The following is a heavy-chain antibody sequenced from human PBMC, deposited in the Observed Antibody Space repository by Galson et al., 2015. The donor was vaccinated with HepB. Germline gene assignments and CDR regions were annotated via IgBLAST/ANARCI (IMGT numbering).Heavy chain of an antibody. D-gene: IGHD2-15*01. CDR1: GYIFTNYW. CDR3: ARHDGCSGGTCSEKWLDP. Sequence: QSGAEVKKPGESLKISCKGSGYIFTNYWVAWVRQMPGKGLEWMGIIYPGDSDTRYSPSFQGQVTISADKSISTAYLQWNSLKASDTAMYYCARHDGCSGGTCSEKWLDPWGQGTLVTVSS. J-gene: IGHJ5*02. CDR2: IYPGDSDT. V-gene: IGHV5-51*01.